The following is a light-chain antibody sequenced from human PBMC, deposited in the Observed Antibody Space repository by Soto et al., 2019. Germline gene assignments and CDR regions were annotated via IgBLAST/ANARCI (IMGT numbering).Light chain of an antibody. CDR1: QSLVHSNGYNY. V-gene: IGKV2-28*01. CDR3: MQTLQSRT. Sequence: DIVMTQSPLSLPVTPGEPASISCRSSQSLVHSNGYNYLDWYLQKPGQSPQVLIYMGSNRASGVPERFSGSGSGTDFTLKLSRVEAEDVGVYYCMQTLQSRTFGQGTKVEI. J-gene: IGKJ1*01. CDR2: MGS.